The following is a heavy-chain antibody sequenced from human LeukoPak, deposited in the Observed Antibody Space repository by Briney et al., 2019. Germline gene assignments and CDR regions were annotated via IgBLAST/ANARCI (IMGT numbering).Heavy chain of an antibody. CDR3: ARSSITMVRGVIKSTTSWYHYYNMDV. D-gene: IGHD3-10*01. J-gene: IGHJ6*03. CDR2: IKQDGSEI. CDR1: GFTFSSYW. Sequence: GGSLRLSCAASGFTFSSYWMSWVRQAPGKGLEWVANIKQDGSEINYVGSVKGRFTIARDNAKNSLYLQMNSLRAEDTAVYYCARSSITMVRGVIKSTTSWYHYYNMDVWGKGTTVTVSS. V-gene: IGHV3-7*01.